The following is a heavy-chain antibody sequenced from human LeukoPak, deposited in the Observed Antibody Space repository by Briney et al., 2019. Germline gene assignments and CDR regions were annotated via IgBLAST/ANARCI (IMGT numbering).Heavy chain of an antibody. Sequence: GGSLRLSCAASGFTFNNYAMSWVRQAPGKGLEWVSVISGSGDRTYYADSVKGRFTISRDNSKNTLYLQMNSLRAEDTAVYYCAKSPGVGLTLFDYWGQGTLVTVSS. CDR3: AKSPGVGLTLFDY. V-gene: IGHV3-23*01. CDR1: GFTFNNYA. D-gene: IGHD1-26*01. CDR2: ISGSGDRT. J-gene: IGHJ4*02.